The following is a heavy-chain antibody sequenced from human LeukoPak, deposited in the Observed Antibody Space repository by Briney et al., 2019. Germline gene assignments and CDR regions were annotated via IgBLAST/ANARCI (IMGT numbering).Heavy chain of an antibody. J-gene: IGHJ3*02. CDR3: ATLNYGGKSNDAFDI. V-gene: IGHV4-61*01. CDR2: IYYGGST. CDR1: GGSISSPIYF. D-gene: IGHD4-23*01. Sequence: PSETLSLTCTVSGGSISSPIYFWGWSRQPPGKGLEWIGYIYYGGSTNYNPSLKSRVTISADTSKNHFSLKVSAVTAADTAVYYCATLNYGGKSNDAFDIWGQGTMVTVSS.